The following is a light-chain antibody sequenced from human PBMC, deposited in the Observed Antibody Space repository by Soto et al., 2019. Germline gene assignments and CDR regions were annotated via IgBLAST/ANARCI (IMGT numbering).Light chain of an antibody. CDR1: QDISIF. CDR2: SAS. V-gene: IGKV1-27*01. Sequence: IPMTQSPSSLSASVGDRVTITCRASQDISIFLAWYQQKPGTIPKLLIYSASTLQSGVPSRFSGSGFGTDFSLTISNLQPEDVATYYCQKYKSVPVTFGQGTRLEIK. J-gene: IGKJ5*01. CDR3: QKYKSVPVT.